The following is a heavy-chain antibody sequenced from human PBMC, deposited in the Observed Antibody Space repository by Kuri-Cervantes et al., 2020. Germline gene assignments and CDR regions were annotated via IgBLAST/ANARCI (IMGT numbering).Heavy chain of an antibody. J-gene: IGHJ4*02. CDR1: GLTVSGNY. V-gene: IGHV3-66*01. CDR2: SYGGVRT. Sequence: GGSLRLSCAASGLTVSGNYMSWVRRAPGKGLEWVSVSYGGVRTYYADSVRGRFTVSRDTSTNTLYLQMNSLRAEDTAVYYCARDSSNIAGIDYWGQGTLVTVSS. D-gene: IGHD1-26*01. CDR3: ARDSSNIAGIDY.